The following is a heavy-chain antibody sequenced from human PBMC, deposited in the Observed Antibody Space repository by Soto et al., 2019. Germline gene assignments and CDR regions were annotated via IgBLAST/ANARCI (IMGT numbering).Heavy chain of an antibody. CDR1: GFTYSSYG. V-gene: IGHV3-33*01. CDR2: IWYDGSYK. CDR3: GRDRRRMRKYDYVWGSPLEY. Sequence: LRRSGAASGFTYSSYGMHWVREAPGKGLEWVAVIWYDGSYKYYADSVKGRFTISRDNSKNTLYLQMNSLRAEDTAVYYCGRDRRRMRKYDYVWGSPLEYWGQGTLVTVSS. J-gene: IGHJ4*02. D-gene: IGHD3-16*01.